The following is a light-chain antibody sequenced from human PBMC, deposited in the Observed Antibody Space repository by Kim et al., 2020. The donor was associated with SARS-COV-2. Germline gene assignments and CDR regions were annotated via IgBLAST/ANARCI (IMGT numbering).Light chain of an antibody. CDR2: RNI. Sequence: VSVALGQTARITCGGNNIGSKDVNWYQRKPGQAPVLVIYRNINRPSAIPERFSGSNSGYTATLTISGAQAGDEAVYYCQVWDSFVVFGGGTQLTVL. CDR1: NIGSKD. J-gene: IGLJ2*01. V-gene: IGLV3-9*01. CDR3: QVWDSFVV.